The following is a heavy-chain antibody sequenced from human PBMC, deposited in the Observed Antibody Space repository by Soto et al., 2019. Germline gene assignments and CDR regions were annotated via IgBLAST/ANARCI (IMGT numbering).Heavy chain of an antibody. V-gene: IGHV3-30*18. J-gene: IGHJ4*02. D-gene: IGHD5-18*01. CDR2: ISYDGSNK. CDR1: GFTFSSYG. Sequence: GGSLRLSCAASGFTFSSYGMHWVRQAPGKGLEWVAVISYDGSNKYYADSVKGRFTISRDNSKNTLYLQMNSLRAEDTAVYYCAKGGRGYSYGPFDYWGQGTLVTVSS. CDR3: AKGGRGYSYGPFDY.